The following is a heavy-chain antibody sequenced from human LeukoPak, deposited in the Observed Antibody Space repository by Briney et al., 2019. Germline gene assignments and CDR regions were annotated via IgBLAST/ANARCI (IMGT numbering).Heavy chain of an antibody. J-gene: IGHJ4*02. CDR1: GSTFSSYS. Sequence: GGSLRLSCAASGSTFSSYSMNWVRQAPGKGLEWVSSISSSSSYIYYADSVKGRFTISRDNAKNSLYLQMNSLRAEDTAVYYCAREGGGVLMVYAFDYWGQGTLVTVSS. CDR3: AREGGGVLMVYAFDY. V-gene: IGHV3-21*01. D-gene: IGHD2-8*01. CDR2: ISSSSSYI.